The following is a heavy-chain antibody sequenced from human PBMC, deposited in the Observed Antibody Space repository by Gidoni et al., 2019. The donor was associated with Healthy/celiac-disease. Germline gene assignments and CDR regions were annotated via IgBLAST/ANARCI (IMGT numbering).Heavy chain of an antibody. D-gene: IGHD3-22*01. Sequence: QVQLVESGGGGVQPGRSLRLSCAASGFPFSSYGMHWVRQAPGKGLEWVAVISYDGSNKYYADSVKGRFTISRDNSKNTLYLQMNSLRAEDTAVYYCAKRHYDSSGLFDYWGQGTLVTVSS. CDR2: ISYDGSNK. CDR1: GFPFSSYG. V-gene: IGHV3-30*18. CDR3: AKRHYDSSGLFDY. J-gene: IGHJ4*02.